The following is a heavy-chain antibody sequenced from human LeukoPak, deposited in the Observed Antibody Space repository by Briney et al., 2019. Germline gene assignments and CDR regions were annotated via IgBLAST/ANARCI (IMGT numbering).Heavy chain of an antibody. CDR3: ARAGYDSRSHPIDY. V-gene: IGHV3-48*03. CDR1: GFDLGHYE. Sequence: GGSLRLSCAASGFDLGHYEVNWVRQAPGKGLEWIAHISVRAATIYYGDSVEGRFTISRDDAKNSLFLQMNSLRVEDTAVYHCARAGYDSRSHPIDYWGQGTLVTVSS. D-gene: IGHD3-10*01. J-gene: IGHJ4*02. CDR2: ISVRAATI.